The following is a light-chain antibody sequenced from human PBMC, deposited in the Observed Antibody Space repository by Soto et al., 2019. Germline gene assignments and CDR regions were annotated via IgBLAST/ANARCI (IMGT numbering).Light chain of an antibody. V-gene: IGLV1-40*01. CDR2: GNS. Sequence: QAVVTQPPSVSGAPGQRVTISCTGSSSNIGAGYDVHWYQQLPGTAPKLLIYGNSNRPSGVPDRFSGSKSGTSASLAITGLQAEDEADYYCQSYDSSLSGFNYVFGTGTKLNVL. J-gene: IGLJ1*01. CDR1: SSNIGAGYD. CDR3: QSYDSSLSGFNYV.